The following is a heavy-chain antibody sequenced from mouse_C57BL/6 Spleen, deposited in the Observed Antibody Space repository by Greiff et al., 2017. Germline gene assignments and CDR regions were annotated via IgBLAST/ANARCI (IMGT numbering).Heavy chain of an antibody. D-gene: IGHD2-4*01. CDR1: GFNIKNTY. V-gene: IGHV14-3*01. Sequence: VQLQQSVAELVRPGASVKLSCTASGFNIKNTYMHWVKQRPEQGLEWIGRIDPANRNNKSAPKLQGKATITADTSSNTAYLQRSSLTSEDTAIYSCARDDYENYFDYWGQGTTLTVSS. J-gene: IGHJ2*01. CDR2: IDPANRNN. CDR3: ARDDYENYFDY.